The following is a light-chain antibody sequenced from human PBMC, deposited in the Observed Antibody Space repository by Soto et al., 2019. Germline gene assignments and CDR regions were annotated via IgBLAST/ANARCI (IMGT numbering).Light chain of an antibody. CDR3: QQYNNWPRT. CDR1: QNVGSN. V-gene: IGKV3D-15*01. CDR2: GAS. Sequence: EIVLTQSPGTLSLSPGERATLSCRASQNVGSNYLAWYQQKPGQAPRILIFGASGRATGIPARFSGSGSGTEFTLTISSLQSEDFAVYYCQQYNNWPRTFGQGTKVDIK. J-gene: IGKJ1*01.